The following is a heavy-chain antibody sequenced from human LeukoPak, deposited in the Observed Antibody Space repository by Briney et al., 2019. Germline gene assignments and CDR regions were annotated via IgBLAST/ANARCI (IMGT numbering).Heavy chain of an antibody. CDR2: ISGSGGRT. V-gene: IGHV3-23*01. D-gene: IGHD3-3*01. CDR1: GFTFITYA. Sequence: GGSLRLSCAASGFTFITYAMSWVRQAPGKGLEWVSAISGSGGRTYYADSVKGRFTISRDNSKNTLYLQMNSLRAEDTAVYYCAKGRAVRFLEWLSSPSDYWGQGTLVTVSS. J-gene: IGHJ4*02. CDR3: AKGRAVRFLEWLSSPSDY.